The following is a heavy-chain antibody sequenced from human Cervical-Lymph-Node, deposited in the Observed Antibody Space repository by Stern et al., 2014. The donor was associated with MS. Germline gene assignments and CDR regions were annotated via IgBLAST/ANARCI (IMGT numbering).Heavy chain of an antibody. Sequence: QVQLVQSGAEVKRPGSSVNVSCKASGGTFNRVAFSWVRQAPGQGLEWMGGIIPMSGKASYAQKFQDRVKLNADESTSTAYMELSSMRSEDAAVYYCASSYTGWDNPYHFYGMDVWGQGTAVTVSS. V-gene: IGHV1-69*01. CDR2: IIPMSGKA. J-gene: IGHJ6*02. CDR3: ASSYTGWDNPYHFYGMDV. D-gene: IGHD6-19*01. CDR1: GGTFNRVA.